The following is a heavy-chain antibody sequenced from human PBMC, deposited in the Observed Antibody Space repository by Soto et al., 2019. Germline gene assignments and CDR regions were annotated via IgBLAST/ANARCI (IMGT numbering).Heavy chain of an antibody. Sequence: PSQTLSLTCAISGDSVSSNSAAWNWIRQSPSRGLEWLGRTYYRSKWYNDYAVSVKSRITINPDTSKNKISLQLKSVTTEDTAVYYCARVSHSSSWLKRWYYFDYWGQGTLVTVSS. CDR1: GDSVSSNSAA. D-gene: IGHD6-13*01. CDR2: TYYRSKWYN. J-gene: IGHJ4*02. V-gene: IGHV6-1*01. CDR3: ARVSHSSSWLKRWYYFDY.